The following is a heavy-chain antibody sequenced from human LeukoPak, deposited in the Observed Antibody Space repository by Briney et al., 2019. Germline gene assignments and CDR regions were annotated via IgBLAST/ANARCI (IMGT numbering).Heavy chain of an antibody. J-gene: IGHJ4*02. CDR2: TNSDGRST. V-gene: IGHV3-74*01. Sequence: GGSLRLSWAASGFTFSSYGTHWVRQAPGKGMVWVSRTNSDGRSTSYAGSVTGRFTITRDNAHNSQYLQMSSLRAEDTAVYYCARDRATYYDYVWGSSPSAYFDYWGQGTLVTVSS. CDR3: ARDRATYYDYVWGSSPSAYFDY. CDR1: GFTFSSYG. D-gene: IGHD3-16*01.